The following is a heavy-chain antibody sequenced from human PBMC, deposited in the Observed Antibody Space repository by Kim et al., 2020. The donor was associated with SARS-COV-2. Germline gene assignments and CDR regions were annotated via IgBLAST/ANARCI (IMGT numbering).Heavy chain of an antibody. CDR2: IYYSGST. Sequence: SETLSLTCTVSGGSIRSGGYYWNWIRQHPGKGLEWIGYIYYSGSTYYNPSLKSRVTISADTSKNQFSLKLSSVTAADTAVYYCASLHRVRHYIDPWGQGTLVTVSS. V-gene: IGHV4-31*03. D-gene: IGHD4-4*01. CDR3: ASLHRVRHYIDP. J-gene: IGHJ5*02. CDR1: GGSIRSGGYY.